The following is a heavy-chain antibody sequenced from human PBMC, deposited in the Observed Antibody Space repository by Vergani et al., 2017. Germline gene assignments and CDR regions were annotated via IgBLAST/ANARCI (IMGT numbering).Heavy chain of an antibody. D-gene: IGHD6-13*01. V-gene: IGHV4-39*01. Sequence: QLQLQESGPGLVKPSETLSLTCTVSGGSISSSSYYWGWIRQPPGKGLEWIGSIYYSGSTYYNPSLKSRVTISVDTSKNQFSLKLSSVTAADTAVYYRARRTDERIAAAPFDYWGQGTLVTVSS. CDR3: ARRTDERIAAAPFDY. CDR2: IYYSGST. J-gene: IGHJ4*02. CDR1: GGSISSSSYY.